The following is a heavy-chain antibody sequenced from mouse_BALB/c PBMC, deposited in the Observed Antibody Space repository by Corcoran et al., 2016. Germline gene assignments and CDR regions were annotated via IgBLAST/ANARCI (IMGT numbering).Heavy chain of an antibody. Sequence: EVQLQQSGAELVKPGASVKLSCTASGFNIKDTYMHWVKQRPEQGLEWIGRIDPANGNTKYDPKFQGKATITADTSSNTAYLQLSSLTSEDTAVYYSARWDWYVDVWGAGTTVTVSS. V-gene: IGHV14-3*02. J-gene: IGHJ1*02. CDR1: GFNIKDTY. CDR3: ARWDWYVDV. CDR2: IDPANGNT.